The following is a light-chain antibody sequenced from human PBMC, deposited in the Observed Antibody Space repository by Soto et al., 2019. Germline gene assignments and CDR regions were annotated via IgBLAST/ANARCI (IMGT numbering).Light chain of an antibody. CDR2: EVR. J-gene: IGLJ2*01. V-gene: IGLV2-14*03. CDR3: GSYASATLI. CDR1: SSDIGAYDY. Sequence: QSALTQPASVSGSPGQSITISCTGTSSDIGAYDYVSWFQPYSGKAPTLIIYEVRFRPSGVSSRFSGSKSGNTASLTISGLQTEDEADYYCGSYASATLIFGGGTKLTVL.